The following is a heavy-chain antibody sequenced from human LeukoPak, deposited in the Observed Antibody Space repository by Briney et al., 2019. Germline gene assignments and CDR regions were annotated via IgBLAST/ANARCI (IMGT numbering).Heavy chain of an antibody. V-gene: IGHV3-66*01. Sequence: GGSLRLSCAASGFTVSSNYMSWVRQAPGKGLEWVSVIYSGGSTYYADSVKGRFTISRDNSKNTLYLQMNSLRAEDTAVYYCARRWLFPYYFDYWGQGTLVTVSS. J-gene: IGHJ4*02. CDR1: GFTVSSNY. CDR3: ARRWLFPYYFDY. CDR2: IYSGGST. D-gene: IGHD3-22*01.